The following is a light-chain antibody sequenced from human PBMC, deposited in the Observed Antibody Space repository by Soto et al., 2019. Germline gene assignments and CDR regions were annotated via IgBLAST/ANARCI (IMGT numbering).Light chain of an antibody. J-gene: IGLJ1*01. CDR1: SSDVGGYNY. CDR2: EVS. V-gene: IGLV2-14*01. Sequence: QSVLIQPASVSGSPGQSITISCTGISSDVGGYNYVSWYQQHPGKAPKLMIYEVSNRPSGVSNRFSGSKSGNTASLTISGLQAEDEADYYCSSYTSSSTLEVFGTGTKVTVL. CDR3: SSYTSSSTLEV.